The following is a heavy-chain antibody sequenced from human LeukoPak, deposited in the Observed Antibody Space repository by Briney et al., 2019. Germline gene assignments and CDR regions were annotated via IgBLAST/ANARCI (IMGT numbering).Heavy chain of an antibody. D-gene: IGHD3-22*01. Sequence: GGSLRLSCAASGFTFSSYGMHWVRQAPGKGLEWVAVIWYDGSNKYYADSVKGRFTISRDNSKNTLYLQMNSLRAEDTAVYYCARDVNYYDSSGSTLPLDGWGQGTLVTVSS. J-gene: IGHJ4*02. CDR3: ARDVNYYDSSGSTLPLDG. V-gene: IGHV3-33*01. CDR2: IWYDGSNK. CDR1: GFTFSSYG.